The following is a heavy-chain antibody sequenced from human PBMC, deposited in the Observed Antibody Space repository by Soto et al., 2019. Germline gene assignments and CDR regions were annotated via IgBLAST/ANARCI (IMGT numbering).Heavy chain of an antibody. CDR3: ARSPGYFTTSSLDP. CDR2: IYHTGIT. J-gene: IGHJ5*02. Sequence: QVQLQASGPGLVNPSETLSLTCAVSGDSISRVNWWSWVRQSPGQGLERIGDIYHTGITNYNPSLQSRVTISVDKFKNEFSLHLTSVTAADTAVYYCARSPGYFTTSSLDPRGQVTLVTVSS. D-gene: IGHD2-8*01. V-gene: IGHV4-4*02. CDR1: GDSISRVNW.